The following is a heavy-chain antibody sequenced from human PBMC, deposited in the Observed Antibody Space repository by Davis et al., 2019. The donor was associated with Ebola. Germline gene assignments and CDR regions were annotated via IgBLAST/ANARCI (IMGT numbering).Heavy chain of an antibody. V-gene: IGHV3-30-3*01. CDR2: ISYDGSNK. Sequence: PGGSLRLSCAASGFTFSSYAMHWVRQAPGKGLEWVAVISYDGSNKYYADSVKGRFTISRDNSKNTLYLQMNSLRAEDTAVYYCARDKRYSSGYLYYYYGMDVWGKGTTVTVSS. J-gene: IGHJ6*04. D-gene: IGHD3-22*01. CDR1: GFTFSSYA. CDR3: ARDKRYSSGYLYYYYGMDV.